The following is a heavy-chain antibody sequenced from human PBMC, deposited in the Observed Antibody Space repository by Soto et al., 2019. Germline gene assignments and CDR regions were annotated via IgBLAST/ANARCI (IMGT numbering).Heavy chain of an antibody. D-gene: IGHD6-6*01. J-gene: IGHJ4*02. CDR1: GFTFSSYG. V-gene: IGHV3-30*18. CDR2: ISYDGSNK. CDR3: AKAGAHSSSSLGADY. Sequence: VQLVESGGGVVQPGRSLRLSCAASGFTFSSYGMHWVRQAPGKGLEWVAVISYDGSNKYYADSVKGRFTISRDNSKNTLYLQMNSLRAEDTAVYYCAKAGAHSSSSLGADYWGQGTLVTVSS.